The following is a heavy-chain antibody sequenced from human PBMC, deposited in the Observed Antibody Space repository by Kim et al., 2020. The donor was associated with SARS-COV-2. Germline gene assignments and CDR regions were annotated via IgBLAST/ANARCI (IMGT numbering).Heavy chain of an antibody. CDR1: GGTISSYF. CDR3: TRDLGTVYFYYGMDV. CDR2: IGDSGST. V-gene: IGHV4-59*01. Sequence: SETLSLTCTVSGGTISSYFWSWIRQRPGKGLEWVGYIGDSGSTNNHPTPQRRGTMSVDMYKNQFSLTLTAVTAADAATYFCTRDLGTVYFYYGMDVWGRGTTVIVSS. D-gene: IGHD1-7*01. J-gene: IGHJ6*02.